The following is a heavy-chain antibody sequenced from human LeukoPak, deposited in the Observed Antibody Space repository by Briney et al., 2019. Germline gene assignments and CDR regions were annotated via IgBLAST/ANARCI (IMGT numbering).Heavy chain of an antibody. CDR3: ARGPGSGQPDY. Sequence: ASVKASCKASGGTFSSYAISWVRQAPGQGLEWMGGIIPIFGTANYAQKFQGGATITADESTSTAYMELSSLRSEDTAVYYCARGPGSGQPDYWGQGTLVTVSS. J-gene: IGHJ4*02. D-gene: IGHD6-19*01. CDR2: IIPIFGTA. CDR1: GGTFSSYA. V-gene: IGHV1-69*13.